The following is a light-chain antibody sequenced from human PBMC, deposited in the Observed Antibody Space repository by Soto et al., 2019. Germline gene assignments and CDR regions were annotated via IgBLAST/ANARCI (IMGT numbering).Light chain of an antibody. J-gene: IGLJ2*01. CDR2: EVS. CDR1: SSDVGGYNY. Sequence: QSVLTQPPSASGSPGQSVTISCTGSSSDVGGYNYVSWYQQHPGKAPKLMIDEVSKRPSGVPDRLSGSKSGNTASLTVSGLQAEDEADYYCRSYGGSNTVVFGGGTQLTVL. CDR3: RSYGGSNTVV. V-gene: IGLV2-8*01.